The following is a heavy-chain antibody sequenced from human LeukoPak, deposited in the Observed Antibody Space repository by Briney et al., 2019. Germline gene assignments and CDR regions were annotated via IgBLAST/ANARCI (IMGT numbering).Heavy chain of an antibody. CDR2: IYYSGST. J-gene: IGHJ3*02. D-gene: IGHD3-22*01. V-gene: IGHV4-39*01. Sequence: KPSETLSLTCTVSGGSISSSSYYWGWIRQPPGKGLEWIGSIYYSGSTYYNPSLKSRVTISVDTSKNQFSLKLSSVTAADTAVYYCGGITMIVVATPDAFDIWGQGTMVTVSS. CDR3: GGITMIVVATPDAFDI. CDR1: GGSISSSSYY.